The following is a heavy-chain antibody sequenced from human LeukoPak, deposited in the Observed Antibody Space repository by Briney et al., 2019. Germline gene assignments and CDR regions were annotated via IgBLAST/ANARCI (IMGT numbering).Heavy chain of an antibody. CDR1: GYTFTSYG. D-gene: IGHD5-18*01. V-gene: IGHV1-18*01. J-gene: IGHJ4*02. CDR3: ARDRYSYGYRYFDY. CDR2: ISAYNGNT. Sequence: ASVKVSCKASGYTFTSYGISWVRQAPGQGLEWMVWISAYNGNTNYAQKLQGRVTMTTDTSTSTAYMELRSLRSDDTAVYYCARDRYSYGYRYFDYWGQGTLVTVSS.